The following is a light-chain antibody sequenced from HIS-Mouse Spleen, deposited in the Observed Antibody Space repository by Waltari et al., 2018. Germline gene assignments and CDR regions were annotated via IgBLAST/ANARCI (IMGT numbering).Light chain of an antibody. CDR1: SSDVGSYNL. CDR2: EGS. Sequence: QSALTQPASVSGSPGQSITISCPGTSSDVGSYNLLSWYQQHPGQAPKLMIYEGSKRPSGVSNRFSGSKSGNTASLTISGLQAEDEADYYCCSYAGSSTWVFGGGTKLTVL. CDR3: CSYAGSSTWV. J-gene: IGLJ3*02. V-gene: IGLV2-23*01.